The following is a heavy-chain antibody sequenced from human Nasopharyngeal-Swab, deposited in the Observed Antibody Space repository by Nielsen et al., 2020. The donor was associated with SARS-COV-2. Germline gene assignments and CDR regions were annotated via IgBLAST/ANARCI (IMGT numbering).Heavy chain of an antibody. CDR3: ARDRGEAANYYDSSGSFDY. D-gene: IGHD3-22*01. Sequence: ASVKVSCKASGYTFTSYYMHWVRQAPGQGLEWMGIINPSGGSTSYAQKFQDRVTMTRDTSTSTVYMELSSLRSEDTAVYYCARDRGEAANYYDSSGSFDYWGQGTLVTVSS. CDR1: GYTFTSYY. J-gene: IGHJ4*02. CDR2: INPSGGST. V-gene: IGHV1-46*01.